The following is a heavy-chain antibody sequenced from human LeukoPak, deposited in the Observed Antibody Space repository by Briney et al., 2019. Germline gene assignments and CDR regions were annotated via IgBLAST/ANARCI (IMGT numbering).Heavy chain of an antibody. D-gene: IGHD3-3*01. V-gene: IGHV4-61*02. CDR1: GGSISSGTDY. Sequence: SETLSLTCTVSGGSISSGTDYWSWIRQPAGKELEWIVRISSSGSTNYNPSLKSRVTISVDTSKNQFSLKLSSVTAADTAVYYCASVAIFGVVRSAFDIWGQGTMVTVSS. CDR2: ISSSGST. J-gene: IGHJ3*02. CDR3: ASVAIFGVVRSAFDI.